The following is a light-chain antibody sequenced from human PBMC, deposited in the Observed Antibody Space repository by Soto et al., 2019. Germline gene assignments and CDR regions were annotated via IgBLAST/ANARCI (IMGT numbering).Light chain of an antibody. CDR3: SSYTTTSTLGV. Sequence: QSVLTQPASVSGSPGQSITLSCSGTSSDVGGYNYVSWYQQHPGKAPKLMVYEVSNRPSGVSNRFSGSKSGNTASLTISGLQAADEADYYCSSYTTTSTLGVFGGGTKVTVL. V-gene: IGLV2-14*01. CDR1: SSDVGGYNY. J-gene: IGLJ2*01. CDR2: EVS.